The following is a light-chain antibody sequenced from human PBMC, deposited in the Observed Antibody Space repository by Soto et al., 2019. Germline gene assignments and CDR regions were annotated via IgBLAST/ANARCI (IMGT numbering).Light chain of an antibody. CDR3: QQLNSYPIT. V-gene: IGKV1-9*01. CDR1: QGINTF. J-gene: IGKJ5*01. CDR2: AAS. Sequence: IQLTQSPSSLSASVGDRVTITCRASQGINTFLAWYQQKAGKAPKLLIYAASTLQSGVPSRFSGSGSGTDFTLTISSLQSEEFATYYCQQLNSYPITFGQGTRLENK.